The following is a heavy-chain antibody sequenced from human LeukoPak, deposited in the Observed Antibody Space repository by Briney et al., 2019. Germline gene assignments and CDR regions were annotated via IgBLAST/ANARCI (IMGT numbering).Heavy chain of an antibody. V-gene: IGHV1-18*01. CDR3: ARVIAVAGNGWFDP. D-gene: IGHD6-19*01. Sequence: ASVKVSCKASGYTFTSYHITWVRQAPGQGLEWMGWISGYNDNTNYAQKFQGRVSMTTDTSTSTAYMELRSLRSDDTAVYFCARVIAVAGNGWFDPWGQGTLVTVSS. CDR1: GYTFTSYH. J-gene: IGHJ5*02. CDR2: ISGYNDNT.